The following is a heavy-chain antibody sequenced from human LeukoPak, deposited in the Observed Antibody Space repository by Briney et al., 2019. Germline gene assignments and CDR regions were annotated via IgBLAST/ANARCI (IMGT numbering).Heavy chain of an antibody. V-gene: IGHV1-2*02. CDR3: ARRYSSGWYEEGYFQH. Sequence: GASVKVSCKASGYTFTGYYMHWVRQAPGQGLEWMGWINPNSGGTNYAQKFQGRVTMTRDTSISTAYMELSRLRSDDTAVYYCARRYSSGWYEEGYFQHWGQGTLVTVSS. CDR2: INPNSGGT. D-gene: IGHD6-19*01. CDR1: GYTFTGYY. J-gene: IGHJ1*01.